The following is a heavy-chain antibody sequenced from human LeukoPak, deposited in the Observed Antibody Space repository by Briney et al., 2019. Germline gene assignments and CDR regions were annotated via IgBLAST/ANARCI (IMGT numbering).Heavy chain of an antibody. J-gene: IGHJ4*02. CDR3: AKDYDYVWGSYDNYFDY. V-gene: IGHV3-23*01. Sequence: GGSLRLSCAASGFTFSTYAMNWVRQAPGMGLEWVSVISGSGGRTKYADSAKGRFTISRDNSKNTLYLQMNSLRAGDTAVYYCAKDYDYVWGSYDNYFDYWGQGTLVTVSS. CDR2: ISGSGGRT. CDR1: GFTFSTYA. D-gene: IGHD3-16*01.